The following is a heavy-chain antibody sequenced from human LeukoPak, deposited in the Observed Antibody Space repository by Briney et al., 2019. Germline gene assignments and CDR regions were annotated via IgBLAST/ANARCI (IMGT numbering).Heavy chain of an antibody. V-gene: IGHV1-18*01. J-gene: IGHJ6*02. Sequence: ASVKVSCKASGYTFTSYGISWVRQAPGQGLEWMGWISAYNGNTNYAQKLQGRVTMTTDTSTSTAYMELRSLRSDDTAVYYCARGGVRVVVVTATYTMDVWGQGTTVTVSS. CDR2: ISAYNGNT. CDR3: ARGGVRVVVVTATYTMDV. CDR1: GYTFTSYG. D-gene: IGHD2-21*02.